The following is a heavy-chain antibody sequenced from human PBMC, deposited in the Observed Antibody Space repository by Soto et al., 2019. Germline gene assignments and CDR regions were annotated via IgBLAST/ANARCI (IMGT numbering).Heavy chain of an antibody. D-gene: IGHD3-22*01. CDR3: ARHSHTGDIYYDSSGYYWLLHY. CDR2: IYYSGST. J-gene: IGHJ4*02. CDR1: GGSISSSSYY. V-gene: IGHV4-39*01. Sequence: SKSLSLTCTVSGGSISSSSYYWSWIRQPPGKGLEWIGSIYYSGSTYYNPSLKSRVTISVDTSKNQFFLKLSSVTAADTAVYYCARHSHTGDIYYDSSGYYWLLHYWGQGTLVTVSS.